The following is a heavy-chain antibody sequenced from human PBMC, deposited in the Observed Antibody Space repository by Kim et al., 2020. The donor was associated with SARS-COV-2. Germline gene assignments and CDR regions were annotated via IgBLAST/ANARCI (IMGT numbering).Heavy chain of an antibody. Sequence: SETLSLTCTVSGGSISSYYWSWIRQPPGKGLEWIAYIYYSGSTKYNPSLKSRVTISVDTSKNQFSLKLSSVTAADTAVYYCAREGYYDSSGYYRNNAFDIWGQGTMVTVSS. CDR3: AREGYYDSSGYYRNNAFDI. J-gene: IGHJ3*02. CDR2: IYYSGST. CDR1: GGSISSYY. D-gene: IGHD3-22*01. V-gene: IGHV4-59*01.